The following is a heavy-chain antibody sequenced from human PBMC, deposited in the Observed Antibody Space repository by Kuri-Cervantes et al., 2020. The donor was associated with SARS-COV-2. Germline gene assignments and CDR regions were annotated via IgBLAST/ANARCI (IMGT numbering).Heavy chain of an antibody. V-gene: IGHV3-53*01. D-gene: IGHD2-15*01. Sequence: LSLTCAAPGFTVSSNYMSWVRQAPGKGLEWVSVIYSGGSTYYADSVKGRFTVSRDNAKNSLYLQMNSLRDEDTAVYYCARDSVAPHPYYYYGMDVWGQGTTVTVSS. CDR3: ARDSVAPHPYYYYGMDV. CDR2: IYSGGST. CDR1: GFTVSSNY. J-gene: IGHJ6*02.